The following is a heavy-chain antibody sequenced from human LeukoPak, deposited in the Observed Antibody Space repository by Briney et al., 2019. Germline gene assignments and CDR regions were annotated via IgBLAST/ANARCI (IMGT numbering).Heavy chain of an antibody. CDR2: MNPNSGNT. V-gene: IGHV1-8*03. J-gene: IGHJ4*02. D-gene: IGHD3-22*01. CDR1: GYTFTSYD. CDR3: ARGGYYDSSSGY. Sequence: GASVKVSCKASGYTFTSYDINWVRQATGQGLEWMGWMNPNSGNTGYAQKFRGRVTITRNTSISTAYMELSSLRSEDTAVYYCARGGYYDSSSGYWGQGTLVTVSS.